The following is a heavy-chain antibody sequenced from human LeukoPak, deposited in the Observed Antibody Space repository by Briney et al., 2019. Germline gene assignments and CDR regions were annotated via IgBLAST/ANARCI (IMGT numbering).Heavy chain of an antibody. V-gene: IGHV5-51*01. D-gene: IGHD3-10*01. CDR1: GSRFTSYW. Sequence: GESLEISCQGSGSRFTSYWIGWVRQLPGKGLEWMGIIYPGDSDTRYSPSFQGQVTISADKSISAAYLQWSSLKASDTAMYYCARTVRGVTEFDYWGQGTLVTASS. CDR3: ARTVRGVTEFDY. CDR2: IYPGDSDT. J-gene: IGHJ4*02.